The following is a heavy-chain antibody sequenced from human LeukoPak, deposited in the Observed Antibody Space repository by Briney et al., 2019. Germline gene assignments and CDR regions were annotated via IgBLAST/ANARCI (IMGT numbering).Heavy chain of an antibody. CDR3: ARGRTMVRGVKARSQYFQH. CDR1: GGSFSGYY. CDR2: INNSGST. Sequence: PSETLSLTCAVYGGSFSGYYWSWIRQPPGKGLEWIGEINNSGSTNYNPSLKSRVTIPVDTSKNQFSLKLSSVTAADTAVYYCARGRTMVRGVKARSQYFQHWGQGTLVTVSS. J-gene: IGHJ1*01. V-gene: IGHV4-34*01. D-gene: IGHD3-10*01.